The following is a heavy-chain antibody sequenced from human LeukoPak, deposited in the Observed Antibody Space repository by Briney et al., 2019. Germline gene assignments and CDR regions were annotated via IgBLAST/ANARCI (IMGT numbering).Heavy chain of an antibody. CDR3: ARGGYRRGRHDY. CDR2: IKEDGSEI. D-gene: IGHD5-18*01. J-gene: IGHJ4*02. V-gene: IGHV3-7*04. Sequence: PGGSLRLSCAVSGFTFSTYWMSWVRQAPGRGLEWVATIKEDGSEIYYVDSVKGRFTISGDNAKKSLYLQTNSLRAEDTAVYYCARGGYRRGRHDYWGQGTLVTVSS. CDR1: GFTFSTYW.